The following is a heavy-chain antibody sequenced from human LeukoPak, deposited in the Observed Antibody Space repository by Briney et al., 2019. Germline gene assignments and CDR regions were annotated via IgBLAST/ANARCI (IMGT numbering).Heavy chain of an antibody. D-gene: IGHD3-3*01. CDR3: AKEASYYDFWSGYLYYFDY. CDR2: ISASGGST. CDR1: GFTLSSYA. J-gene: IGHJ4*02. Sequence: PGGSLRLSCAASGFTLSSYAMSWVRQAPGKGLEWVSAISASGGSTYYADSVKGRFTISRDNSKNTLYLQMNSLRAEDTAVYYCAKEASYYDFWSGYLYYFDYWGQGTLVTVSS. V-gene: IGHV3-23*01.